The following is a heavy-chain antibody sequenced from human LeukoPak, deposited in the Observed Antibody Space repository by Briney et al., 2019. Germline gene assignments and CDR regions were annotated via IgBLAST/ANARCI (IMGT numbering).Heavy chain of an antibody. CDR2: VYHSGTT. Sequence: PSETLSLTCAVSGGSISSSYWWSWVRQPPGKGLEWIGEVYHSGTTNYYPSLKSRVTISIEKSKNQFSLKLSAVTAADTAVYYCASVRRGFGESSKYYSYYMDVWGNGTTVTISS. J-gene: IGHJ6*03. V-gene: IGHV4-4*02. CDR1: GGSISSSYW. CDR3: ASVRRGFGESSKYYSYYMDV. D-gene: IGHD3-10*01.